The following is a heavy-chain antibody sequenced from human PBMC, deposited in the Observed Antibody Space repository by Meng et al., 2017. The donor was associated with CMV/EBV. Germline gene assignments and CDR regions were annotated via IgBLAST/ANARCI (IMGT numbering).Heavy chain of an antibody. D-gene: IGHD3-22*01. CDR2: ISASGGGT. V-gene: IGHV3-23*01. Sequence: GESLKISCAASGFTFSSYAMSWVRQAPGKGLEWVSAISASGGGTYYADSVKGRFIISRDNSKNTLYLQMNSLRAEDTAVYYCARERSQLDSSGYDDWGQGTLVTVSS. J-gene: IGHJ4*02. CDR3: ARERSQLDSSGYDD. CDR1: GFTFSSYA.